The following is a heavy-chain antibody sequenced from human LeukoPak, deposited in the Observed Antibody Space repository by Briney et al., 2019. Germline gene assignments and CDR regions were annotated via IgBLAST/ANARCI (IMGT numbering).Heavy chain of an antibody. CDR3: ARLKMDYDILTAYIDS. CDR2: ILHSGPT. Sequence: KPSETLSLTCTVSNASISSNTYYRAWIRQPPGKGLEWVGHILHSGPTYYRPSLKSRLSMSLDTSKNQFSLRLHSVTAADTALYFCARLKMDYDILTAYIDSWGQGTLVTISS. D-gene: IGHD3-9*01. J-gene: IGHJ4*02. V-gene: IGHV4-39*01. CDR1: NASISSNTYY.